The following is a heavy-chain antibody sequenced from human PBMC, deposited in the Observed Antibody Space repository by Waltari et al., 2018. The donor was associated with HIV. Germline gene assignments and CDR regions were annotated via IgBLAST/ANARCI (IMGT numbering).Heavy chain of an antibody. CDR1: GASMTSKNYY. CDR3: ARQHAYMSDWFSQASFFNY. CDR2: IYYTGDI. Sequence: LQLKESGPGLVKPSDTLSLTCAVSGASMTSKNYYWAWLRQSPGNRLEWIATIYYTGDIYFAPSLRNRTSVSVDSSKSLLSLSLTSVTAADMAFYYCARQHAYMSDWFSQASFFNYWGPGTLVTVSS. J-gene: IGHJ4*02. V-gene: IGHV4-39*01. D-gene: IGHD3-9*01.